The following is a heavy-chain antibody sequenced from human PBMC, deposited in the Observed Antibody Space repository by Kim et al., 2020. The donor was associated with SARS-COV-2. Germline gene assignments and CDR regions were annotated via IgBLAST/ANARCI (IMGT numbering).Heavy chain of an antibody. CDR3: TRVPGTTLACWDAYD. J-gene: IGHJ3*02. CDR2: IRSKANSYAT. CDR1: GFSFSDSA. Sequence: GGSLRLSCAASGFSFSDSAMHWVRQASGKGLEWVGSIRSKANSYATTYAASGRGRITISSDKSKNAAYMQMNSLKTEDTAVYSSTRVPGTTLACWDAYD. V-gene: IGHV3-73*01. D-gene: IGHD1-1*01.